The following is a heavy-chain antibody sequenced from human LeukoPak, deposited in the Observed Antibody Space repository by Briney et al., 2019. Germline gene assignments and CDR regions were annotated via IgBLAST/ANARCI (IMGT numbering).Heavy chain of an antibody. CDR1: GYTFTGYY. CDR2: INPNSGGT. J-gene: IGHJ5*02. D-gene: IGHD1-26*01. Sequence: ASVKVSCKASGYTFTGYYMHWVRQAPGQGLEWMGWINPNSGGTNYAQKFQGRVTMTRDTSISTAYMELSRLRSDDTAVYYCTRSGSYYEGWFDPWGQGTLVTVSS. CDR3: TRSGSYYEGWFDP. V-gene: IGHV1-2*02.